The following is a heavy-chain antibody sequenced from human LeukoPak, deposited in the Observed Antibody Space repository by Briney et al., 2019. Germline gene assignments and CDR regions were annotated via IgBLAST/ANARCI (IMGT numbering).Heavy chain of an antibody. V-gene: IGHV1-2*02. J-gene: IGHJ5*02. CDR3: ARDRSGDSSGYYGENWFDP. CDR1: GYTFTGYY. CDR2: INPNSGGT. D-gene: IGHD3-22*01. Sequence: ASMKVSCKASGYTFTGYYMHWVRQAPGQGLEWMGWINPNSGGTNYAQKFQGRVTMTRDTSISTAYMELSRLRSDDTAVYYCARDRSGDSSGYYGENWFDPWGQGTLVTVSS.